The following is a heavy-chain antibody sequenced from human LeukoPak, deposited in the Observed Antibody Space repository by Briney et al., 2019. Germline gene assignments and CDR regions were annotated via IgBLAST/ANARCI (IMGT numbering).Heavy chain of an antibody. D-gene: IGHD3-22*01. CDR2: VYYSGSI. V-gene: IGHV4-59*01. J-gene: IGHJ4*02. CDR1: GASISSYY. CDR3: ARENPSGYYNRPIDY. Sequence: SETLSLTCTVSGASISSYYWSWIRQPPGKGLEWIGDVYYSGSIKYNPSLKSRATMSVDTSKNQFSLKLSSVTAADTAIYYCARENPSGYYNRPIDYWGQGTLVTVSS.